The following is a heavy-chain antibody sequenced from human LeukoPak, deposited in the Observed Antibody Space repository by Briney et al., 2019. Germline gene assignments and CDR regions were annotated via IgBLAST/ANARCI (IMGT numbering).Heavy chain of an antibody. CDR1: GGSSSGYY. CDR2: INHSGST. J-gene: IGHJ4*02. V-gene: IGHV4-34*01. CDR3: ARGTNYFDY. Sequence: SETLSLTCAVYGGSSSGYYWSWIRQPPGKGLEWIGEINHSGSTNYNPSLKSRVTISVDTSKNQFSLKLSSVTAADTAVYYCARGTNYFDYWGQGTLVTVSS.